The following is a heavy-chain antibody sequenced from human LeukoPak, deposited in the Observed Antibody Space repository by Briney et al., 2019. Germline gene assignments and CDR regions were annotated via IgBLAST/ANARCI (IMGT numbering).Heavy chain of an antibody. Sequence: SETLSLTCTVSGGSISSYYWSWIRQPPGKGLEWIGYIHYSGSTNYNPSLKSRVTISVDTSKNQFSLKLSSVTAADTAVYYCARRSYGTDYFDYWGQGTLVTVSS. CDR1: GGSISSYY. V-gene: IGHV4-59*08. J-gene: IGHJ4*02. CDR2: IHYSGST. CDR3: ARRSYGTDYFDY. D-gene: IGHD5-18*01.